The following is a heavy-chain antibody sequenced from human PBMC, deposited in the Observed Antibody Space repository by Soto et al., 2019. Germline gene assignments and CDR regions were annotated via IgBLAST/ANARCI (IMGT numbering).Heavy chain of an antibody. D-gene: IGHD1-26*01. CDR3: ARDDSGFSGSHYIDYFNY. CDR1: GYTFTSYA. CDR2: INGGNGNT. Sequence: ASVKVSCKASGYTFTSYAMHWVRPSPGQRLEWMGWINGGNGNTNYSENFQGRVTFTRDTSAGTVYMQLSSLTSEDTAVYYCARDDSGFSGSHYIDYFNYWGQGALVTVSS. J-gene: IGHJ4*02. V-gene: IGHV1-3*01.